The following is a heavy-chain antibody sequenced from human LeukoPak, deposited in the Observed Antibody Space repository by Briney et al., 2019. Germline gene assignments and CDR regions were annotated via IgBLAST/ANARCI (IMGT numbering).Heavy chain of an antibody. V-gene: IGHV1-24*01. CDR3: ATDDDSSGFALYAFNI. CDR1: GYTLTELS. D-gene: IGHD3-22*01. Sequence: ASVKVSCKFPGYTLTELSIHWVRQAPGKGLEWMGGFDPEAGETIYAQNFQGRVTMTEDTSTYTSYMELYSLRSEDAAVYYCATDDDSSGFALYAFNIWGQGTMVTVSS. J-gene: IGHJ3*02. CDR2: FDPEAGET.